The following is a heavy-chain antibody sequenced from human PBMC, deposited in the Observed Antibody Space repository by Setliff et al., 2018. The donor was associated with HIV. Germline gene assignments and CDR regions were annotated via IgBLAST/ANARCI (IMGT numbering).Heavy chain of an antibody. CDR1: GFTFSSYT. D-gene: IGHD3-3*01. V-gene: IGHV3-21*01. J-gene: IGHJ3*01. CDR2: ISGGGKSI. CDR3: VKDATYYNFWSGSYDAFDV. Sequence: PGGSLRLSCAASGFTFSSYTMHWVRQAPGKGLEWVASISGGGKSIYYADSVKGRFTISRDNADRSLYLQMNSLRAEDKAVYYCVKDATYYNFWSGSYDAFDVWGPGTMGTVSS.